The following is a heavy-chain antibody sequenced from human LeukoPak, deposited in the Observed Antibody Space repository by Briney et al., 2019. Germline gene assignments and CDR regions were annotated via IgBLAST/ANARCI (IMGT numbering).Heavy chain of an antibody. J-gene: IGHJ5*02. V-gene: IGHV4-34*01. CDR2: INHSGST. Sequence: SETLSLTCAAYGGSFSGYYWSWIRQPPGKGLEWIGEINHSGSTNYNPSLKSRVTISVDTSKNQFSLKLSSVTAADTAVYYCARDPAPWGQGTLVTVSS. CDR3: ARDPAP. CDR1: GGSFSGYY. D-gene: IGHD6-25*01.